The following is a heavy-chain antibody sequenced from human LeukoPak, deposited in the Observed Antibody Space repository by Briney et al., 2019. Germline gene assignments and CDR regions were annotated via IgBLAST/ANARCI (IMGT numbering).Heavy chain of an antibody. CDR2: ISAYNGNT. V-gene: IGHV1-18*01. J-gene: IGHJ4*02. Sequence: GASVKVSCKASGYTFTSYGISWVRQAPGQGLEWMGWISAYNGNTNYAQKLQGRVTMTTDTSTSTAYMELRSLRSDDTAVYYCARDGRVTTVTTSSSLGYWGQGTLVTVSS. CDR1: GYTFTSYG. D-gene: IGHD4-17*01. CDR3: ARDGRVTTVTTSSSLGY.